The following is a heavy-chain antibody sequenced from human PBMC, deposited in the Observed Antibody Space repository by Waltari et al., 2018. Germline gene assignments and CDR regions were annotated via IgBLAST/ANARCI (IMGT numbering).Heavy chain of an antibody. J-gene: IGHJ6*03. CDR2: IYYSGST. V-gene: IGHV4-59*01. CDR1: GGSISSYH. CDR3: ARIRYYYYMDV. Sequence: QVQLQESGPGLVKPSETLSLTCTVSGGSISSYHWSWIRPPPGKGLEWIGYIYYSGSTNYNPSLKSRVTISVDTSKNQFSLKLSSVTAADTAVYYCARIRYYYYMDVWGKGTTVTVSS.